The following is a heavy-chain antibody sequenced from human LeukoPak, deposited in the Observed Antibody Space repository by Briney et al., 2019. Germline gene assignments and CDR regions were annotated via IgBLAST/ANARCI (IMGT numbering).Heavy chain of an antibody. V-gene: IGHV3-49*03. CDR2: IRSKAYGGTT. D-gene: IGHD1-26*01. J-gene: IGHJ3*02. CDR1: GFTIGDYA. CDR3: TRDPGIVGAQGAFDI. Sequence: QPGRSLRLSCTASGFTIGDYAMSWFRQAPGKGLEWVGFIRSKAYGGTTEYAASVKGRFTISRDDSKSNAYLQMNSLKTEATAVYYCTRDPGIVGAQGAFDIWGQGTMVTVSS.